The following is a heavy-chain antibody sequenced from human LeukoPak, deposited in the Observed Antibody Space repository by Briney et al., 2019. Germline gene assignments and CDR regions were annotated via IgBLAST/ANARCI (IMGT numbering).Heavy chain of an antibody. D-gene: IGHD1-26*01. CDR3: ARVGIVGATTGWFDP. Sequence: PSETLSLTCAVSGGSISSSNWWSWVRQPPGKGLEWIGEIYHSGSTNYNPSLKSRVTISVDKSKNQFSLKLSSVTAADTAVYYCARVGIVGATTGWFDPWGQGTLVTVSS. J-gene: IGHJ5*02. V-gene: IGHV4-4*02. CDR2: IYHSGST. CDR1: GGSISSSNW.